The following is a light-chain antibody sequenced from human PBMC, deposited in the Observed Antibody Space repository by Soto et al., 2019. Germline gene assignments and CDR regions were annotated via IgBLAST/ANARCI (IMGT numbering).Light chain of an antibody. V-gene: IGKV1-39*01. CDR2: AAS. J-gene: IGKJ5*01. CDR3: QQYSNWPPIT. Sequence: DIQMTQSRSSLAASVVDRVTITCRASQSISSYLNWYQQKPGKAPKLLIYAASSLQSGVPSRFSGSGSGTEFTLTISSLQSEDFAVYYCQQYSNWPPITFGQGTRLEIK. CDR1: QSISSY.